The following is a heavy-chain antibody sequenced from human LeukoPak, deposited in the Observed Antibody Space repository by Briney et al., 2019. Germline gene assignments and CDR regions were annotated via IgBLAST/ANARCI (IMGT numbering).Heavy chain of an antibody. V-gene: IGHV4-34*01. CDR3: VRLTWDNQLMLQNSRDAFDL. D-gene: IGHD2-2*01. Sequence: SETLSLTCAVNGESFSTFYWNWIRQPPGKGLEWIGDINHRGSTTYNPSLKSRVTMSVDSSNNQFSLNLRSVTAADTAVYYCVRLTWDNQLMLQNSRDAFDLWGQGTLVTVSS. J-gene: IGHJ3*01. CDR1: GESFSTFY. CDR2: INHRGST.